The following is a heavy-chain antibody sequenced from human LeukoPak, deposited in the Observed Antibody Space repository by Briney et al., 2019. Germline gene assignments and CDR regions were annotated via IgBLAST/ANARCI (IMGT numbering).Heavy chain of an antibody. CDR2: ISGYNGNA. CDR3: ARLQPHRLESTSNYYYSYMDF. Sequence: ASVKVSCKASGYIFRNYGINWVRQAPGQGLEWMGWISGYNGNANYAQKLQGRVTLTTDTSTSTAYMDLRSLRYDDTDGYYSARLQPHRLESTSNYYYSYMDFWGKGTTVTVSS. CDR1: GYIFRNYG. D-gene: IGHD2/OR15-2a*01. J-gene: IGHJ6*03. V-gene: IGHV1-18*01.